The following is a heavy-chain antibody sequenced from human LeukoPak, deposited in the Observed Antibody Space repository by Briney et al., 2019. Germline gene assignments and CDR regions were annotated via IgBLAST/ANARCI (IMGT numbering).Heavy chain of an antibody. CDR1: GYTFTSYA. D-gene: IGHD2-2*01. Sequence: GASVKVSCKASGYTFTSYAMNWVRQAPGQGLEWMGWINTNTGNPTYAQGFTGRFVFSLDTSVSTAYLQISSLKAEDTAVYYCARVAPLPATAGGDFDYWGQGTLVSVSS. CDR2: INTNTGNP. CDR3: ARVAPLPATAGGDFDY. V-gene: IGHV7-4-1*02. J-gene: IGHJ4*02.